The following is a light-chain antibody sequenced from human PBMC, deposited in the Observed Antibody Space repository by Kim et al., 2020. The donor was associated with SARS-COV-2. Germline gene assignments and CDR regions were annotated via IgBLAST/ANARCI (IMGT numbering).Light chain of an antibody. CDR1: QSLVHSDGNTY. V-gene: IGKV2-30*02. CDR2: KVS. J-gene: IGKJ2*01. CDR3: MQGTHWPPYT. Sequence: DVVMTRSPLSLPVTLGQPASISCRSSQSLVHSDGNTYLNWFQQRPGQSPRRLIYKVSNRDSGVPDRFSGSGSGTDFTLKISRVEAEDVGVYYCMQGTHWPPYTFGQGTKLE.